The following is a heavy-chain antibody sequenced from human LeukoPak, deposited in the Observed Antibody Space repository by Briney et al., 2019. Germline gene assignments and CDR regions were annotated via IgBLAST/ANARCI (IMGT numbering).Heavy chain of an antibody. CDR1: GGSISSGGYS. Sequence: KPSQTLSLTCAVSGGSISSGGYSWSWVRQPPGKGLEWIGYMYHSGSTYYNPSLKSRVTISVDTSKNQFSLKLSSVTAADTAVYYCARHPGYCSGGSCPNWFDPWGQGTLVTVSS. V-gene: IGHV4-30-2*01. CDR2: MYHSGST. D-gene: IGHD2-15*01. CDR3: ARHPGYCSGGSCPNWFDP. J-gene: IGHJ5*02.